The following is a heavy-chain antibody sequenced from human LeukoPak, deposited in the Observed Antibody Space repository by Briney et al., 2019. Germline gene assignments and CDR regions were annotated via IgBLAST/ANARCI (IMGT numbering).Heavy chain of an antibody. D-gene: IGHD2-21*02. V-gene: IGHV4-59*08. CDR3: ATRKAYCGGDCYPDPAFDI. J-gene: IGHJ3*02. CDR2: IYYSGST. CDR1: GGSISSYY. Sequence: SETLSLTCTVSGGSISSYYWSWIRQPPGKGLEWIGYIYYSGSTNYNPSLKSRVTISVDTSKNQFSLKLSSVTAADTAVYYCATRKAYCGGDCYPDPAFDIWGQGTMVTVSS.